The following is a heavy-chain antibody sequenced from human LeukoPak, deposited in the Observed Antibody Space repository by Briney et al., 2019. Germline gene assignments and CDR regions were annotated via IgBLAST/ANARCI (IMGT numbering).Heavy chain of an antibody. J-gene: IGHJ4*02. CDR1: GGSISSSSYY. D-gene: IGHD5-12*01. V-gene: IGHV4-39*07. CDR3: AKEVISRGYDYGLYDY. CDR2: IYYSGST. Sequence: SETLSLTCTVSGGSISSSSYYWGWIRQPPGKGLEWIGSIYYSGSTYYNPSLKSRVTISVDTSKNQFSLKLNSVTAADTAVYYCAKEVISRGYDYGLYDYWGQGTLVTVSS.